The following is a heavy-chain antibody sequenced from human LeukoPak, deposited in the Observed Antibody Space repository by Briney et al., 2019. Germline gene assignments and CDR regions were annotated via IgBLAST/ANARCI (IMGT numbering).Heavy chain of an antibody. V-gene: IGHV1-46*01. D-gene: IGHD1-1*01. Sequence: ASVKVSCKASGYTFTSYYMHWVRQAPGQGLEWMGIINPSGGSTSYAQKFQGRVAMTRDTSTSTVYMELSSLRSEDTAVYYCARAPKTGQYVVWGQGTLVTVSS. CDR1: GYTFTSYY. CDR2: INPSGGST. J-gene: IGHJ4*02. CDR3: ARAPKTGQYVV.